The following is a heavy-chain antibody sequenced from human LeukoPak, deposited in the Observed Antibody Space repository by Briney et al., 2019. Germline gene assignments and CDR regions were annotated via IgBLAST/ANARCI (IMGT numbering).Heavy chain of an antibody. CDR3: GRGPGYRSDS. J-gene: IGHJ4*02. CDR2: INQGGSEK. D-gene: IGHD2-2*03. Sequence: PGGSLRLSCTATGLTLNTFWMTWVRQAPGKGLEWVANINQGGSEKNYVASVKGRFTTSRDNAKKSLYLQMDSLRAEDTAVYYCGRGPGYRSDSWGQGTLVTVSS. CDR1: GLTLNTFW. V-gene: IGHV3-7*05.